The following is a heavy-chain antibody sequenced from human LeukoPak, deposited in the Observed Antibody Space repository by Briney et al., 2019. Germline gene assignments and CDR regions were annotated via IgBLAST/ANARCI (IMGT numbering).Heavy chain of an antibody. Sequence: GGSLRLSCAASGFTFSNYWMNWVRQAPGKGLEWVANIKQDGSEKYYVDSVKGRFSISRDNGKNSLYLQMNSLRAEDTAIYYCARDFEEKKGLAAGGTDYWGQETLVTVSS. V-gene: IGHV3-7*01. J-gene: IGHJ4*02. CDR2: IKQDGSEK. D-gene: IGHD6-13*01. CDR1: GFTFSNYW. CDR3: ARDFEEKKGLAAGGTDY.